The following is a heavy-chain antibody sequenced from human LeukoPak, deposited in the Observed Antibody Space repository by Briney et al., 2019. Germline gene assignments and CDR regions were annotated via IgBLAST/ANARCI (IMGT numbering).Heavy chain of an antibody. V-gene: IGHV3-21*01. J-gene: IGHJ4*02. D-gene: IGHD6-19*01. Sequence: GGSLRLSCAASGFTFSSYSMNWVRQAPGKGLEWVSSVSPSRSHTYYADSVKGRFTISRDNAKNSLYLQMNSLRAEDTAVYYYARTIAVAGIDKPIGYWGQGTLVTVSS. CDR1: GFTFSSYS. CDR2: VSPSRSHT. CDR3: ARTIAVAGIDKPIGY.